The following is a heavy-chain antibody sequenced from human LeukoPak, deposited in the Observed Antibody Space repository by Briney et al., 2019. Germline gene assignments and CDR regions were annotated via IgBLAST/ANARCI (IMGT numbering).Heavy chain of an antibody. Sequence: GESLKISCKGSGYSFTSYWIGWVRQMPGKGLEWMGIIYPGDSDTRYSPSFQGQVTISADKSISTAYLQWSSLKASDTAMYYCARQPLNYDFWSGYRYQGDYYYYMDVWGKGTTVTVSS. D-gene: IGHD3-3*01. J-gene: IGHJ6*03. CDR3: ARQPLNYDFWSGYRYQGDYYYYMDV. CDR2: IYPGDSDT. V-gene: IGHV5-51*01. CDR1: GYSFTSYW.